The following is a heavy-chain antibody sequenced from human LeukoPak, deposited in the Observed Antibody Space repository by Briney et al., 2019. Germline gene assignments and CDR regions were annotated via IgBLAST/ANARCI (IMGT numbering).Heavy chain of an antibody. CDR2: ISSSSSTI. V-gene: IGHV3-48*01. Sequence: PGGSLRLSCAASGFTFSSYSMNWVRQAPGKGLEWVSYISSSSSTIYYADSVKGRFTISRDNAKHSLYLQMNSLRAEDTAIYYCAKGSKGTYDYWGQGTLVTVSS. CDR3: AKGSKGTYDY. CDR1: GFTFSSYS. J-gene: IGHJ4*02.